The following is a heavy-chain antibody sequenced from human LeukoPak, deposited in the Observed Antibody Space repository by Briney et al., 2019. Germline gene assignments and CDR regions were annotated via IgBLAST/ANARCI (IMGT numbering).Heavy chain of an antibody. CDR1: GGSISSGGYY. Sequence: PSETLSLTCTVSGGSISSGGYYWSWIRQHPGKGLEWIGYIHSRGTTNYNPSLESRLIISLDTATNQFSLELSSVTAADTAVYFCARLMVRGIESFFDDWGQGTLVTVSS. V-gene: IGHV4-31*03. CDR3: ARLMVRGIESFFDD. J-gene: IGHJ4*02. D-gene: IGHD3-10*01. CDR2: IHSRGTT.